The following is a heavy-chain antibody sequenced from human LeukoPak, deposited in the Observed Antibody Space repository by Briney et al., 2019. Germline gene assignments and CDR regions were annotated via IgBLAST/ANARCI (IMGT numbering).Heavy chain of an antibody. Sequence: ASVKISCTASGYTFTGYYMHWVRHAPGHGLVWMGWINPNSGGTNYAQKFQGRVTMTRDTSISTAYMELSRLRSDDTAVYYCARGSRWFGELHGKANYWGQGTLVTVSS. V-gene: IGHV1-2*02. CDR1: GYTFTGYY. J-gene: IGHJ4*02. CDR2: INPNSGGT. CDR3: ARGSRWFGELHGKANY. D-gene: IGHD3-10*01.